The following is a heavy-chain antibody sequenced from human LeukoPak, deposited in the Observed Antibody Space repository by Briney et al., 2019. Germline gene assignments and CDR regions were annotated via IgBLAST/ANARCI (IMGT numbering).Heavy chain of an antibody. J-gene: IGHJ3*02. CDR2: IKQDGSEK. CDR3: ARKYWGFRAFDI. D-gene: IGHD7-27*01. V-gene: IGHV3-7*01. CDR1: GFTFSPYG. Sequence: GGSLRLSCAASGFTFSPYGMHWVRQAPGKGLEWVANIKQDGSEKYYVDSVKGRFTISRDNAKNSLYLQMNSLRAEDTAVYYCARKYWGFRAFDIWGQGTMVTVSS.